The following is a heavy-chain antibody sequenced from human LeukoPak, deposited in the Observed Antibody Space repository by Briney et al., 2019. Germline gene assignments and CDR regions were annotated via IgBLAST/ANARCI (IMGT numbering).Heavy chain of an antibody. CDR3: ASIYTAMVSFDY. CDR1: GGSFSGYY. V-gene: IGHV4-34*01. Sequence: SETLSLTCAVYGGSFSGYYWSWIRQPPGKGLEWIGEINHSGSTNYNPSLKSRVTISVDTSKNQFSLKLSSVTAADTAVYYCASIYTAMVSFDYWGQGTLAIVSS. D-gene: IGHD5-18*01. CDR2: INHSGST. J-gene: IGHJ4*02.